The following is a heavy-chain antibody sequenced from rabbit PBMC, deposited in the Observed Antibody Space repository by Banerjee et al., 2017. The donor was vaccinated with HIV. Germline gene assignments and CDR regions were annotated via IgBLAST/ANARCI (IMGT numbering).Heavy chain of an antibody. Sequence: QSLEESGGDLVKPGASLTLTCSASGVSFSSNYYMCWVRQAPGKGLEWIACIETGSSGFTYFASWAKGRFTCSKTSSTTVTLQMTSLTAADTATYFCARDLDGVIGWNFGWWGPGTLVTVS. D-gene: IGHD1-1*01. CDR2: IETGSSGFT. J-gene: IGHJ4*01. CDR1: GVSFSSNYY. CDR3: ARDLDGVIGWNFGW. V-gene: IGHV1S40*01.